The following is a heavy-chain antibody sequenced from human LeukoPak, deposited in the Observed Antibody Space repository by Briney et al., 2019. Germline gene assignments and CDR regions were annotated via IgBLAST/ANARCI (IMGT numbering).Heavy chain of an antibody. Sequence: GGSLRLSCAASGFTFSSYAMHWVRQAPGKGLEYVSAISSNGGSTYYANSVKGRFTISRDNSKNTLYLQMGSLRAEDMALYYCARRPSSSSYYFDYWGQGTLVTLSS. CDR3: ARRPSSSSYYFDY. CDR2: ISSNGGST. V-gene: IGHV3-64*01. CDR1: GFTFSSYA. D-gene: IGHD6-6*01. J-gene: IGHJ4*02.